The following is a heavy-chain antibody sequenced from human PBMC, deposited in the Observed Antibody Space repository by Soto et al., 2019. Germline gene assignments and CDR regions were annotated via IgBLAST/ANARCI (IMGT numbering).Heavy chain of an antibody. V-gene: IGHV3-33*01. D-gene: IGHD5-12*01. Sequence: QVQLVESGGGVVQPGRSLRLSCAASGFIFSNYGMHWVRQAPGKGLEWVALIWYDGSNKYYADSVKGRFTISRDNSKNTLYLQMNTLRVEDTALYYGARYLGWAGYGYFDQWGQGSLVTVSS. CDR1: GFIFSNYG. J-gene: IGHJ4*02. CDR2: IWYDGSNK. CDR3: ARYLGWAGYGYFDQ.